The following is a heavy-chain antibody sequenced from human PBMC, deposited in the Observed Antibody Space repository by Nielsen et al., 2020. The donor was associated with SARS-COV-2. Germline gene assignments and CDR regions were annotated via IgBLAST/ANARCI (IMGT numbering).Heavy chain of an antibody. D-gene: IGHD3-10*01. V-gene: IGHV1-18*04. Sequence: ASVKVSCKASGYTFTIYGISWVRQAPGQGLEWMGWISAYNGNTNYAQKLQGRVTMTTDTSTSTAYMELRSLRSDDTAVYYCAILFGALEGPEVPYYYMDVWGKGTTVTVSS. CDR3: AILFGALEGPEVPYYYMDV. J-gene: IGHJ6*03. CDR2: ISAYNGNT. CDR1: GYTFTIYG.